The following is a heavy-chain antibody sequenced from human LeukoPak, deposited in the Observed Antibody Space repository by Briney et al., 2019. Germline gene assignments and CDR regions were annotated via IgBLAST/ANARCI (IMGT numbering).Heavy chain of an antibody. CDR3: ARTTTGSPGY. D-gene: IGHD1-26*01. CDR2: INTYNGNT. V-gene: IGHV1-18*01. J-gene: IGHJ4*02. Sequence: ASVKVSCKASGYTFTSYGITWVRQAPGQGLEWMGWINTYNGNTYYAQKSQGRVTMTTDTSTSTAYMELRSLRSDDTAVYYCARTTTGSPGYWGQGTLVTVSS. CDR1: GYTFTSYG.